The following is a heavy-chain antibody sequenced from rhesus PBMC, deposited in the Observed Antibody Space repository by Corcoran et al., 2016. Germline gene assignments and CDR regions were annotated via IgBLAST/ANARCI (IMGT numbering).Heavy chain of an antibody. Sequence: EVQLVESGGALAQPGGSLRLSCAASGFTVDDYAMHWVRQAPGKGLEWVSRISWNSGTIYYADSVKGRFTISRDNAKNSLFLQMDRLRAEDTAVYYCTRDRTDLYFDLWGPGTPITISS. CDR1: GFTVDDYA. V-gene: IGHV3-134*01. CDR2: ISWNSGTI. CDR3: TRDRTDLYFDL. J-gene: IGHJ2*01.